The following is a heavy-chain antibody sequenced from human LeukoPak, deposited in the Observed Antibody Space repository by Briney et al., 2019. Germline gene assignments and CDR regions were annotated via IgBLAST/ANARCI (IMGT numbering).Heavy chain of an antibody. J-gene: IGHJ4*02. D-gene: IGHD2-2*01. Sequence: GASVKVSCKAYGDTLTDYYIHWVRQAPGQGLEWTGWINPNNGGTNFPQQFQDRVTLTRDTSVNTAYMELSRLKSDDTAVYFCATAPSPGLGFCSGASCYPDYWGQGTLVTVSS. CDR1: GDTLTDYY. V-gene: IGHV1-2*02. CDR3: ATAPSPGLGFCSGASCYPDY. CDR2: INPNNGGT.